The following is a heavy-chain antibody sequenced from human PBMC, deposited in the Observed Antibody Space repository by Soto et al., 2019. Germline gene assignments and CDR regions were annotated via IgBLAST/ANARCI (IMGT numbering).Heavy chain of an antibody. J-gene: IGHJ5*02. CDR1: GFTFSTYA. Sequence: GGSLRLSCAASGFTFSTYAMAWVRQAPGKGLEWVSGVSASGLNTDYADPVKGRFYISRDNSKNTVSLHMNSLRAEDTAVYYCARHGSSRTSPNNWFDPWGQGTLVTVSS. CDR3: ARHGSSRTSPNNWFDP. CDR2: VSASGLNT. D-gene: IGHD5-12*01. V-gene: IGHV3-23*01.